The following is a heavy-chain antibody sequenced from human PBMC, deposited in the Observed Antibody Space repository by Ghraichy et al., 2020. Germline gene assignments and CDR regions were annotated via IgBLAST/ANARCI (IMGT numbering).Heavy chain of an antibody. CDR3: ARYPPRTYITMVRGVPGGMDV. V-gene: IGHV3-7*03. Sequence: GGSLRLSCAASGFTFSSYWMSWVRQAPGKGLEWVANIKQDGSEKYYVDSVKGRFTISRDNAKNSLYLQMNSLRAEDTAVYYCARYPPRTYITMVRGVPGGMDVWGQGTTVTVSS. D-gene: IGHD3-10*01. CDR2: IKQDGSEK. CDR1: GFTFSSYW. J-gene: IGHJ6*02.